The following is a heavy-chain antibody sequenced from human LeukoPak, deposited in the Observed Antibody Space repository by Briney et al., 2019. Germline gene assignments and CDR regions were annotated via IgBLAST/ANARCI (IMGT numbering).Heavy chain of an antibody. CDR3: AKGGAYCGGDCYSPGSYFDY. CDR2: ISSISHYI. D-gene: IGHD2-21*02. CDR1: GFTFSNYW. V-gene: IGHV3-21*04. Sequence: GGSLRLSCAASGFTFSNYWMSWVRQAPGKGLEWVSSISSISHYIYYADSVKGRFTISRDNARNSLYLQMNSLRAEDTAVYYCAKGGAYCGGDCYSPGSYFDYWGQGTLVTVSS. J-gene: IGHJ4*02.